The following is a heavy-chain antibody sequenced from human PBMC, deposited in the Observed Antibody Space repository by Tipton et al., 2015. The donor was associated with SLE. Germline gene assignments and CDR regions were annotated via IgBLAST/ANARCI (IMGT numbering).Heavy chain of an antibody. CDR1: GFSISSGYY. D-gene: IGHD3-22*01. J-gene: IGHJ4*02. Sequence: GLVKPSETLSLSCDVSGFSISSGYYWGWIRQPPGKGLEWIGSIYQSGNTYYNPSLKSRISMSVDTLKNQVFLGLNSVTAADTAVYYCARHDYDDNGYYMHYFDYWGQGTLVTVSS. V-gene: IGHV4-38-2*01. CDR3: ARHDYDDNGYYMHYFDY. CDR2: IYQSGNT.